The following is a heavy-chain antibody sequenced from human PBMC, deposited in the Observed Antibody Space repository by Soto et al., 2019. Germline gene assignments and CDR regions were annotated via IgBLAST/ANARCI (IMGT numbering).Heavy chain of an antibody. J-gene: IGHJ6*02. CDR1: GGTFSSYA. D-gene: IGHD3-10*01. CDR2: IIPIFGTA. Sequence: ASVKVSCKASGGTFSSYAISWVRQAPGQGLEWMGGIIPIFGTANYAQKFQGRVTITADESTSTAYMELSSLRSEDTAVYYCGRITMVRGVIIDYYYYGMDVWGQGTTVTVSS. V-gene: IGHV1-69*13. CDR3: GRITMVRGVIIDYYYYGMDV.